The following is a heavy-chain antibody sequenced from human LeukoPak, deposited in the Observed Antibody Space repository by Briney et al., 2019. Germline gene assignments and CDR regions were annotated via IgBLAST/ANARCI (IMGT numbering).Heavy chain of an antibody. V-gene: IGHV4-34*01. D-gene: IGHD6-19*01. CDR1: GGSFSGYY. J-gene: IGHJ4*02. CDR3: ARGALAVAVDY. CDR2: INHSGST. Sequence: SETLSLTCAVYGGSFSGYYWSWIRQPLGKGLEWIGDINHSGSTNYNPSLKSRVTISVDTSKNQFSLKLSGVTAADTAVYYCARGALAVAVDYWGQGTLVTVSS.